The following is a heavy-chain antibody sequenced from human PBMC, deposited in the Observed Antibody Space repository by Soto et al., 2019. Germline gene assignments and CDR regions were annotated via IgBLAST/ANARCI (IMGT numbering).Heavy chain of an antibody. CDR2: IYYTGAA. D-gene: IGHD2-21*01. CDR1: GGSIDTGGFY. V-gene: IGHV4-31*03. J-gene: IGHJ4*02. Sequence: QVQLQESGPGLVKPSQTLTLTCSVSGGSIDTGGFYWSWARQLPGKGLQWIGYIYYTGAAYYNPALQSRLVISLDPSANQFSPSPTSLTAADTAGYYCASGTFNDISFDSWGQGRLVTVSS. CDR3: ASGTFNDISFDS.